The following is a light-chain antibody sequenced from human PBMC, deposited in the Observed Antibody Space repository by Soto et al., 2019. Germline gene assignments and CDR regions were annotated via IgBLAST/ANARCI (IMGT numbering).Light chain of an antibody. Sequence: EVVLTQSPATLSVSPGERATLSCRASESVNNKLGWYQQKPGQAPRLLIYRASTRATGIPARFSGSGSGTEFTLTISSLQSEDSAVYYCHQYNNRFPFTFGQGTRLEIK. CDR2: RAS. V-gene: IGKV3-15*01. CDR3: HQYNNRFPFT. J-gene: IGKJ5*01. CDR1: ESVNNK.